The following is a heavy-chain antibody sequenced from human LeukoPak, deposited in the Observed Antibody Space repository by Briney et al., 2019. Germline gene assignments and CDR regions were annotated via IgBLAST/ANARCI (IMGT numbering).Heavy chain of an antibody. V-gene: IGHV3-53*05. D-gene: IGHD5-12*01. CDR3: AKGGRWLLGSLYFDY. Sequence: PGGSLRLSCAASGFTVSANYMSWVRQAPAKGLEWGSVIYMNGVTYHADSVKGRFTISRDDSKNTVYLQMNSLRAEDTAVYYCAKGGRWLLGSLYFDYWGQGALVTVSS. CDR2: IYMNGVT. CDR1: GFTVSANY. J-gene: IGHJ4*02.